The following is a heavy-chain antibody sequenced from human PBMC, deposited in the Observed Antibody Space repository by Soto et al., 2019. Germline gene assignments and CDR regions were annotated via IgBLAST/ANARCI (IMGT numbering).Heavy chain of an antibody. V-gene: IGHV4-59*01. D-gene: IGHD3-16*02. Sequence: PSETLSLTCTVSGGSISSYYWSWIRQPPGKGLEWIGYIYYSGSTNYNPSLKSRVTISVDTSKNQFSLKLSSVTAAGTAVYYCAREILYDYVWGSYRFFDYWGQGTLVTVSS. J-gene: IGHJ4*02. CDR2: IYYSGST. CDR3: AREILYDYVWGSYRFFDY. CDR1: GGSISSYY.